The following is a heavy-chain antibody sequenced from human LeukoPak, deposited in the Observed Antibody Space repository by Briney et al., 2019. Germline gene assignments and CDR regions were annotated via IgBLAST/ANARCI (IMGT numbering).Heavy chain of an antibody. CDR3: ASSGFYGSGSLDY. CDR1: GYTFTSYG. CDR2: ISAYNGNT. D-gene: IGHD3-10*01. J-gene: IGHJ4*02. Sequence: ASVKVSCKASGYTFTSYGISWVRQAPGQGLEWMGWISAYNGNTSYAQKFQGRVTMTRDTSTSTVYMELSSLRSEDTAVYYCASSGFYGSGSLDYWGQGTLVTVSS. V-gene: IGHV1-18*01.